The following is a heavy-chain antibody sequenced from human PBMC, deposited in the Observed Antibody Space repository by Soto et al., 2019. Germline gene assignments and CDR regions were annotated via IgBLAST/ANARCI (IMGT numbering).Heavy chain of an antibody. V-gene: IGHV4-31*03. D-gene: IGHD1-1*01. CDR2: IYYSGST. J-gene: IGHJ6*02. CDR1: GGSISSGGYY. CDR3: ARDQVERRPDGMDV. Sequence: PSETLSLTCTVSGGSISSGGYYWSWIRQHPGKGLEWIGYIYYSGSTYYNPSLKSRVIISVDTSKNQFSLKLSSVTAADTAVYYCARDQVERRPDGMDVWGQGTTVTVSS.